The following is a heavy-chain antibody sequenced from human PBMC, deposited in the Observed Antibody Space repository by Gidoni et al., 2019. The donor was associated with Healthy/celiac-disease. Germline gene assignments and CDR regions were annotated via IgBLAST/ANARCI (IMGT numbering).Heavy chain of an antibody. Sequence: QLQLQESGPGLVKPSETLSLPCTVSGGSISSRSYYWGWIRQPPGKGLEWIGSIYYSGSTYYNPSLKSRVTISVDTSKNQFSLKLSSVTAADTAVYYCARHVRPEIVGATALDYWGQGTLVTVSS. CDR2: IYYSGST. D-gene: IGHD1-26*01. V-gene: IGHV4-39*01. J-gene: IGHJ4*02. CDR1: GGSISSRSYY. CDR3: ARHVRPEIVGATALDY.